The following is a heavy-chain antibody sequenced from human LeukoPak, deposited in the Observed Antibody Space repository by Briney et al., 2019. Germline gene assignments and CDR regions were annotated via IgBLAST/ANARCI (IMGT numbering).Heavy chain of an antibody. J-gene: IGHJ4*02. V-gene: IGHV4-30-2*05. D-gene: IGHD6-19*01. CDR3: ARDGQWLDY. CDR2: IYHSGST. Sequence: SETLSLTCAVSGGSISSGGYSWSWIRQPPGKGLEWIGYIYHSGSTYYNPSLKSRVTISVDTSKNQFSLKLSSVTAADTAVYYCARDGQWLDYWGQGTLVTVSS. CDR1: GGSISSGGYS.